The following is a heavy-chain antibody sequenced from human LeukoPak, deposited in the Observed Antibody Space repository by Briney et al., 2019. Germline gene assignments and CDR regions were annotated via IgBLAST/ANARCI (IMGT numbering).Heavy chain of an antibody. Sequence: PGGSLRLSCAASGFTFNDYAMSWVRQYPGKGREWVSAIGGSGGSTYYADSVKGRFTISRDNSKNTLYLQLNSLRAEGTAVYYCARDSTYWYDSGSSGPHYFDYWGQGTLVTVSS. CDR2: IGGSGGST. V-gene: IGHV3-23*01. D-gene: IGHD3-10*01. CDR3: ARDSTYWYDSGSSGPHYFDY. CDR1: GFTFNDYA. J-gene: IGHJ4*02.